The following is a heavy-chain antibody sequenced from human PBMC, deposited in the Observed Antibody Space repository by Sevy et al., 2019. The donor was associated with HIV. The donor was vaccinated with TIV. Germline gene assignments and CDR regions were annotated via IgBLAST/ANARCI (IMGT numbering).Heavy chain of an antibody. Sequence: GGSLSLSCAASGFTFSSYDMQWVRQAPGKGLEWVAFIRYDGSYKYYGDSVTGRFTISRDSSKNTLYLQMNSLRAEDTAVYYCAKDGPLADDAFDIWGQGTMVTVSS. D-gene: IGHD1-1*01. CDR2: IRYDGSYK. J-gene: IGHJ3*02. CDR3: AKDGPLADDAFDI. V-gene: IGHV3-30*02. CDR1: GFTFSSYD.